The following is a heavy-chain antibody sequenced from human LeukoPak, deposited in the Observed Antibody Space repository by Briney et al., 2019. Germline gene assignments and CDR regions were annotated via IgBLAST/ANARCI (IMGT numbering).Heavy chain of an antibody. CDR3: ARGVPYDSWSGPHYSDY. D-gene: IGHD3-3*01. J-gene: IGHJ4*02. Sequence: GGSLRLSCAASGFTFSNFWMSWVRQAPGKGLEWVANIKQDGSQEYYVDSVKGRFTISRDSAKNSLYLQMNSLRAEDTAVYYCARGVPYDSWSGPHYSDYWGQGTLVTVSS. V-gene: IGHV3-7*01. CDR2: IKQDGSQE. CDR1: GFTFSNFW.